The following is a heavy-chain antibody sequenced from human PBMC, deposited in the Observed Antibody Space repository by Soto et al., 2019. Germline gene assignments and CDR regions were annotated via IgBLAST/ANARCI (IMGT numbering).Heavy chain of an antibody. Sequence: QVKLLQSGAEVKKPGASVRVSCKSSGYTFTDYGITWVRQAPGQGLEWMGWINTYKGNINYAQRLQGRVTMTTDTSTSTAYMELRSLTSDDTAVYYCARERGGYKHFDYWGQGALVTVSS. V-gene: IGHV1-18*01. J-gene: IGHJ4*02. CDR1: GYTFTDYG. CDR3: ARERGGYKHFDY. CDR2: INTYKGNI. D-gene: IGHD1-26*01.